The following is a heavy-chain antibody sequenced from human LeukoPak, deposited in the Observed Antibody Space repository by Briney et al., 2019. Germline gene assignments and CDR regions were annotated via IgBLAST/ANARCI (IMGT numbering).Heavy chain of an antibody. D-gene: IGHD3-3*01. V-gene: IGHV4-39*01. J-gene: IGHJ4*02. CDR3: ARHVRFLEWLSSYYFDY. CDR2: IYYSGST. Sequence: MPSETLSLXCTVSGGSISSSSYYWGWIRQPPGKGLGWIGSIYYSGSTYYNPSLKSRVTISVDTSKSQFSLRLTSVTAADTAVYYCARHVRFLEWLSSYYFDYWGQGTLVTVSS. CDR1: GGSISSSSYY.